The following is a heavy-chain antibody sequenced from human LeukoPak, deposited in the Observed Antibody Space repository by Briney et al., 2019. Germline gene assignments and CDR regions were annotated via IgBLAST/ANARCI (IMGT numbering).Heavy chain of an antibody. CDR3: ARDLLGGTFYSRGYSYGYQNKDLYYFDY. V-gene: IGHV1-2*02. Sequence: ASVKVSCKASGYTFTNYGIIWVRQAPGRGLEWMGSINPNSGGTIYAQQFQGRVTMTRDTSISTAYMELSRLRSDDTAVYYCARDLLGGTFYSRGYSYGYQNKDLYYFDYWGQGTLVTVSS. J-gene: IGHJ4*02. CDR1: GYTFTNYG. D-gene: IGHD5-18*01. CDR2: INPNSGGT.